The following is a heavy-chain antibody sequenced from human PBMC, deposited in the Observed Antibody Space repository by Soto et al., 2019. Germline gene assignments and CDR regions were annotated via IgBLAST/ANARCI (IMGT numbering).Heavy chain of an antibody. V-gene: IGHV1-69*13. D-gene: IGHD3-10*01. J-gene: IGHJ5*02. Sequence: SVKVSCKASGGTFSSYGISWVRQASGQGLEWMGGVISMFGKVNYAQKFQGRVTITADESTTTAYMELNSLKSEDTAVYYCARATSPRGVIITSPPGFDPWGQGTLVTLSS. CDR2: VISMFGKV. CDR3: ARATSPRGVIITSPPGFDP. CDR1: GGTFSSYG.